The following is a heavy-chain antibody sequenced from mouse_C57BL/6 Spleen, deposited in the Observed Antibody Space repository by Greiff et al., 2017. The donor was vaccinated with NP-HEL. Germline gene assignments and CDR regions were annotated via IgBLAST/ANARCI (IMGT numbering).Heavy chain of an antibody. CDR2: IDPSDSYT. J-gene: IGHJ2*01. D-gene: IGHD1-1*01. Sequence: VQLQQPGAELVMPGASVKLSCKASGYTFTSYWMHWVKQRPGQGLEWIGEIDPSDSYTNYNQKFKGKSTLTVDKSSSTAYMQLSSLTSEDSAVYYCARGGITTVGFDYWGQGTTLTVSS. V-gene: IGHV1-69*01. CDR3: ARGGITTVGFDY. CDR1: GYTFTSYW.